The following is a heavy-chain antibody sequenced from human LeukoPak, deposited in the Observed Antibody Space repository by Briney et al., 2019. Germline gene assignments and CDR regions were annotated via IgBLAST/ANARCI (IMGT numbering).Heavy chain of an antibody. CDR3: ARDGGGWFGESAGFDY. D-gene: IGHD3-10*01. Sequence: GGSLRLSCAASGFTFSSYSMNWVRQAPGKGLEWVSSISSSSSYIYYADSVKGRFTISRDNAKNSLYLQMNSLRAEDTAVYYCARDGGGWFGESAGFDYWGQGTLVTVSS. CDR2: ISSSSSYI. J-gene: IGHJ4*02. CDR1: GFTFSSYS. V-gene: IGHV3-21*01.